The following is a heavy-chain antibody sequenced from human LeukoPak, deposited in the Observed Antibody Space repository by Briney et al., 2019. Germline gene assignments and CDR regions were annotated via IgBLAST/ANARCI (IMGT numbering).Heavy chain of an antibody. J-gene: IGHJ4*02. Sequence: PGGSLRPSCSVSGFTFSTYVMHWVRQAPGKGLEYVSAISSNGDNTYYADSVKGRFTISRDNSKNTLYLQMSGLRADDTAVYYCVRGTGYWGQGTLVTVSS. CDR1: GFTFSTYV. CDR3: VRGTGY. V-gene: IGHV3-64D*06. CDR2: ISSNGDNT.